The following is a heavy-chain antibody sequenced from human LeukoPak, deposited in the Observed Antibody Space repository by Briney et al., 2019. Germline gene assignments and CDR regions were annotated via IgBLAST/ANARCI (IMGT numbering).Heavy chain of an antibody. Sequence: ASVKVSCKASGYTFTGYYMHWVRQAPGQGLEWMGWIIPNSGGTNYAQKFQGRVTMTRDTSISTAYMELSRLRSDDTAVYYCARHYYDSSGYYQIDYWGQGTLVTVSS. CDR2: IIPNSGGT. J-gene: IGHJ4*02. CDR3: ARHYYDSSGYYQIDY. D-gene: IGHD3-22*01. V-gene: IGHV1-2*02. CDR1: GYTFTGYY.